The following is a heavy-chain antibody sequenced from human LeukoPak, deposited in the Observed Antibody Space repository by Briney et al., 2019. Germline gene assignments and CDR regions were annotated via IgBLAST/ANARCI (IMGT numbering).Heavy chain of an antibody. V-gene: IGHV3-20*04. Sequence: GGSLRLSCAASGFTFSSYATSWVRQAPGKGLEWVSGINWNGGSTGYADSVKGRFTISRDNTKDSLYLQMNSLRVEDTAFYYCARGGYCSGGTCYTIDAWGQGILVTVSS. J-gene: IGHJ5*02. CDR3: ARGGYCSGGTCYTIDA. CDR1: GFTFSSYA. CDR2: INWNGGST. D-gene: IGHD2-15*01.